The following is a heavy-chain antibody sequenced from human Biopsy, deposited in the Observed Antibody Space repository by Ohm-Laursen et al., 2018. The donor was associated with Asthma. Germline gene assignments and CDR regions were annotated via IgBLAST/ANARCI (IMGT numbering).Heavy chain of an antibody. Sequence: TLSLTCTVSYGSITSGGYYWTWIRQHPGKGLEWIGFIYYSGSTYYNPSLKSRVSISIDTSKNQFCLKLSSVTAADTAVYYCARAQDYYDSRGYYRSFDYWGQGTLVTVSS. J-gene: IGHJ4*02. D-gene: IGHD3-22*01. CDR1: YGSITSGGYY. V-gene: IGHV4-31*03. CDR3: ARAQDYYDSRGYYRSFDY. CDR2: IYYSGST.